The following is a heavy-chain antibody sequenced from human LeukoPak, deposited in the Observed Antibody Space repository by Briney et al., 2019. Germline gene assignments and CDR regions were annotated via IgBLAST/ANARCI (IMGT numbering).Heavy chain of an antibody. Sequence: GGPLRLSCAASGFTFSSYEMNWVRQAPGKGLQWVSDISSSGTTIYYADSVKGRFTISRDNAKNSLYLQMNSLRAEDTAVYYCARKYCSTTSCLFDNWGQGTLVTVSS. J-gene: IGHJ4*02. CDR1: GFTFSSYE. D-gene: IGHD2-2*01. CDR3: ARKYCSTTSCLFDN. CDR2: ISSSGTTI. V-gene: IGHV3-48*03.